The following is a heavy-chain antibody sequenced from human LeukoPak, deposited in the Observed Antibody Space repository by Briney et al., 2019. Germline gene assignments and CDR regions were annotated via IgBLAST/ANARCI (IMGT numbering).Heavy chain of an antibody. J-gene: IGHJ6*03. V-gene: IGHV3-74*01. CDR1: GFTFRSYW. D-gene: IGHD3-3*01. CDR3: ARDYDRYYMDV. Sequence: GGSLRLSCAASGFTFRSYWMHWVRQAPGKGLVWFSRINTEGTSTTYADFVKGRFTISRDNAKNTLYLQMNSLRAEDTAVYYCARDYDRYYMDVWGKGTTVTVSS. CDR2: INTEGTST.